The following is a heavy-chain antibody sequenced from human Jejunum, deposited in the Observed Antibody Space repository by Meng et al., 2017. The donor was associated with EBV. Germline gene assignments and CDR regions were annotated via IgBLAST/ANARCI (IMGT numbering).Heavy chain of an antibody. CDR2: IYYSGNT. CDR3: ARVVDYYERSGYPDF. CDR1: GGSVSTASYY. V-gene: IGHV4-61*01. J-gene: IGHJ4*02. Sequence: QVQLQGAGPGQVKPSETLSLTCTVSGGSVSTASYYWSWIRQSPGKGLEWIGYIYYSGNTNYNPSLKSRATITVDTSKNQFSLKLSSVTAADTAVYYCARVVDYYERSGYPDFWGQGTLVTVSS. D-gene: IGHD3-22*01.